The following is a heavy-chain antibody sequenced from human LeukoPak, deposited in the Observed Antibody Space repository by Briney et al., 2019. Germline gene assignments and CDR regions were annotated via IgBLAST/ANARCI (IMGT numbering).Heavy chain of an antibody. D-gene: IGHD3-22*01. CDR1: GFTFSSYA. J-gene: IGHJ4*02. CDR2: ISSSSSYI. V-gene: IGHV3-21*01. CDR3: ARDWGYYDSSGYYLDY. Sequence: GGSLRLSCAASGFTFSSYAMSWVRQAPGKGLEWVSSISSSSSYIYYADSVKGRFTISRDNAKNSLYLQMNSLRAEDTAVYYCARDWGYYDSSGYYLDYWGQGTLVTVSS.